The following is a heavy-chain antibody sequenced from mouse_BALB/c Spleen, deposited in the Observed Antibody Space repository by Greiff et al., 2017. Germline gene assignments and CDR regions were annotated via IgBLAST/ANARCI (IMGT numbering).Heavy chain of an antibody. CDR1: GYTFTSYT. Sequence: VQLQQSGAELARPGASVKMSCKASGYTFTSYTMHWLKQRPGQGLEWIGYINPSSGYTNYNQKFKDKATLTADKSSSTAYMQLSSLTSEDSAVYYCASLTAWFAYWGQGTLVTVSA. CDR3: ASLTAWFAY. V-gene: IGHV1-4*01. CDR2: INPSSGYT. D-gene: IGHD4-1*01. J-gene: IGHJ3*01.